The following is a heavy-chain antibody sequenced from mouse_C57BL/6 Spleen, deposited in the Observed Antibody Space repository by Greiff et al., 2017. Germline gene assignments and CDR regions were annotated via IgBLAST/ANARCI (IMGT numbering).Heavy chain of an antibody. CDR3: AKKGDDYDDGFDY. V-gene: IGHV2-5*01. CDR1: GFSLTSYG. J-gene: IGHJ2*01. Sequence: AQLQQSGPGLVQPSQSLSITCTVSGFSLTSYGVHWVRQSPGKGLEWLGVIWRGGSTDYNAAFMSRLSITKDNSKSQVFFKMNSLQADDTAIYYCAKKGDDYDDGFDYWGQGTTLTVSS. CDR2: IWRGGST. D-gene: IGHD2-4*01.